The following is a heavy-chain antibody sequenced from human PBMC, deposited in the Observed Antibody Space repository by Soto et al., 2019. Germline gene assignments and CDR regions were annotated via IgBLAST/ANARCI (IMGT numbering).Heavy chain of an antibody. V-gene: IGHV4-31*11. J-gene: IGHJ4*02. CDR1: GASINSDCYY. CDR2: IYYSGTT. CDR3: ARWRSVTWAVEH. Sequence: QVQLQESGPGLVIPSQTLSLTCAVSGASINSDCYYWSWIRQPPGKGLEWIGSIYYSGTTYYNSSLKSRAAISVETSPNLFSLKLASATAADTALYYCARWRSVTWAVEHWGQGTLVAVSS. D-gene: IGHD1-1*01.